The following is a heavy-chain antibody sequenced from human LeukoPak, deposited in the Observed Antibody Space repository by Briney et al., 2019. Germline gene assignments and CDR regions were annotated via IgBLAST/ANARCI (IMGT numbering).Heavy chain of an antibody. V-gene: IGHV3-7*04. CDR2: IKEDGSGE. D-gene: IGHD6-19*01. J-gene: IGHJ4*02. Sequence: GGSLRLSCAASGFTFSKYWMSWVRQAPGKGLEWVADIKEDGSGERYVDSVKGRFTSSRDNAKNSLYLQMNSLRGEDTAVYYCARWTYSSGWFYDNWGQGTLVTVSS. CDR3: ARWTYSSGWFYDN. CDR1: GFTFSKYW.